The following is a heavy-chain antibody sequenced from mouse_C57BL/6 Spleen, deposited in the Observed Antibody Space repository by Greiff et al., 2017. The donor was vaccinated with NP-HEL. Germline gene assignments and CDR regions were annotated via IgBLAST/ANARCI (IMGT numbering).Heavy chain of an antibody. V-gene: IGHV1-55*01. CDR2: IYPGSGST. D-gene: IGHD2-4*01. J-gene: IGHJ4*01. Sequence: QVQLQQSGAELVKPGASVKMSCKASGYTFTSYWITWVKQRPGQGLEWIGDIYPGSGSTNYNEKFKSKATLTVDTASSTAYMQLSSLTSEDSAVYYCARYYYDYDEGYAMDYWGQGTSVTVSS. CDR1: GYTFTSYW. CDR3: ARYYYDYDEGYAMDY.